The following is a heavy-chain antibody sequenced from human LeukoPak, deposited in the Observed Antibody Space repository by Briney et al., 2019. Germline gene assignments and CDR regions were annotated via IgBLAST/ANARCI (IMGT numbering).Heavy chain of an antibody. V-gene: IGHV4-34*01. Sequence: PSETLSLTCTVSGGSISGYYWSWIRQPPGKGLEWIGEINHSGSTNYNPSLKSRVTISVDTSKNQFSLKLSSVTAADTAVYYCARLIKDDIVATFIDYWGQGTLVTVSS. J-gene: IGHJ4*02. CDR1: GGSISGYY. CDR2: INHSGST. CDR3: ARLIKDDIVATFIDY. D-gene: IGHD5-12*01.